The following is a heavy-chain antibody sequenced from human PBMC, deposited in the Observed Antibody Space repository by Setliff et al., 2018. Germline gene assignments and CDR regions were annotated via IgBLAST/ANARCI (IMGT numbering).Heavy chain of an antibody. D-gene: IGHD3-10*01. V-gene: IGHV4-39*01. Sequence: PLETLSLTCTVSGGSISSYYWGWIRQPPGKGLEWIGSTYYNGDAYYNPSLKSRVTMSVDTSRNQFSLKLSSVTAADTAVYYCARHVGSRGRGYNYYYYYMDVWGKGTTVTVSS. CDR3: ARHVGSRGRGYNYYYYYMDV. J-gene: IGHJ6*03. CDR1: GGSISSYY. CDR2: TYYNGDA.